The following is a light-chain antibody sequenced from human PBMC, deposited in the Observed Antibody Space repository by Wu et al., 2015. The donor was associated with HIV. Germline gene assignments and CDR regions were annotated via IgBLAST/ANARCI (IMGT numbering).Light chain of an antibody. CDR3: QQRFNWPLT. V-gene: IGKV3-11*01. CDR1: QSIGNS. CDR2: DAS. J-gene: IGKJ5*01. Sequence: EIVLTQSPATLSLSPGERATLSCRASQSIGNSLAWYQHRPGQTPSLLIFDASNRAIGIPARFSGGGSGTDFTLIISSLQPEDVATYSCQQRFNWPLTFGRGTRLEI.